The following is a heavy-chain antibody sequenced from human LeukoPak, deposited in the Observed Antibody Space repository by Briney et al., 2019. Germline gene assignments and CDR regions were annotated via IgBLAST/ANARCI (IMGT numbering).Heavy chain of an antibody. D-gene: IGHD3-10*01. V-gene: IGHV3-30*02. CDR3: ARVYGPGGYYYYGMDV. J-gene: IGHJ6*02. Sequence: GGSLRLSCAASGFTFSSCGMHWVRQAPGKGLEWVAFIRYDGSNKYYADSVKGRFTISRDNSKNTLYLQMNSLRAEDTAVYYCARVYGPGGYYYYGMDVWGQGTTVTVSS. CDR1: GFTFSSCG. CDR2: IRYDGSNK.